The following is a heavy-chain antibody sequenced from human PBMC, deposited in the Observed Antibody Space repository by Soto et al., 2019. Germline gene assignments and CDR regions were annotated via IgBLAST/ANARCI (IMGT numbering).Heavy chain of an antibody. D-gene: IGHD3-9*01. CDR2: VSHSGST. CDR3: GRLEGLATISYYFDY. J-gene: IGHJ4*02. V-gene: IGHV4-39*01. CDR1: GGSLSSAAYY. Sequence: SETLSLTCTVSGGSLSSAAYYWCWIRQHPGKGLEWIGSVSHSGSTYYNPSLESRVTISVDKSKNQFSLKLMSLSAADTAVYYCGRLEGLATISYYFDYWGQGALVTVSS.